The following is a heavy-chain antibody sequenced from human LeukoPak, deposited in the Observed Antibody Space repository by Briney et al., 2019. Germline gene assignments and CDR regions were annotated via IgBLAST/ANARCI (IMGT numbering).Heavy chain of an antibody. J-gene: IGHJ4*02. V-gene: IGHV3-64*02. CDR3: ARWGSTSCYDY. D-gene: IGHD2-2*01. CDR2: ISTNGDST. Sequence: GGSLRLSCAASGFTFSTYAMHWVRQAPGKGLEYVSAISTNGDSTYYADSVKGRFTISRDNSKNALFLQMGSLRADDMAVYYCARWGSTSCYDYWGQGTLVTVSS. CDR1: GFTFSTYA.